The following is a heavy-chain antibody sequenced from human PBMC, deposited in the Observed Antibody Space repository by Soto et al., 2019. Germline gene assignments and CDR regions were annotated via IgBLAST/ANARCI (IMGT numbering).Heavy chain of an antibody. Sequence: QVQLVQSGAEVKKPGSSVKVSCKASGGTFSSYAISWVRQAPGQGLEWMGGIIPIFGTANYAQKFQGRVTSTADESTSTAYMELSSLRSEDKAVYYCARVPPPMDVQGYSSSWYLRILPTYYYGMDVWGQGTTVTVSS. J-gene: IGHJ6*02. CDR2: IIPIFGTA. CDR3: ARVPPPMDVQGYSSSWYLRILPTYYYGMDV. CDR1: GGTFSSYA. V-gene: IGHV1-69*01. D-gene: IGHD6-13*01.